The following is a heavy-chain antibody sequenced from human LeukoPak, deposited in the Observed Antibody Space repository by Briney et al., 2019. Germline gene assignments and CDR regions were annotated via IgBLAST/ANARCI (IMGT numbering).Heavy chain of an antibody. J-gene: IGHJ4*02. CDR3: TKGTWIQLWSLFDS. CDR1: RFTFSNYV. Sequence: GGSLRLSCAPSRFTFSNYVMKWVRHAPGKGLEWVSGIGGSDGSTYYADSVKGRFTISRNHSKNTLFLQMNRLRAEDTALYYCTKGTWIQLWSLFDSWGQGTLVTVSS. D-gene: IGHD5-18*01. V-gene: IGHV3-23*01. CDR2: IGGSDGST.